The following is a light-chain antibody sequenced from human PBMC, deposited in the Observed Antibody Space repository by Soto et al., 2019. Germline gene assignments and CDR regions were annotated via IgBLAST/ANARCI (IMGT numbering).Light chain of an antibody. CDR2: GAS. CDR3: QQYDRWPPWT. J-gene: IGKJ1*01. CDR1: QSISAN. V-gene: IGKV3-15*01. Sequence: EVVMTQSPATLSVSLGERATLSCSASQSISANLAWLQQKPGQPPRLLIYGASTRATGIPARFSGSGSGTEFTLTINSLQSEAFGIYDCQQYDRWPPWTFGQGTKVEIK.